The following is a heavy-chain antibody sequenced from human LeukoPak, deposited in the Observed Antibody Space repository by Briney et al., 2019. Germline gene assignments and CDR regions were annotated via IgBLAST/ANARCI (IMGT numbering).Heavy chain of an antibody. J-gene: IGHJ4*02. Sequence: PGGSLRLSCAASGFTFNSYALSWVRQAPGKGLEWVSGISDSGGSTYYADSVKGRFTISRDNSKSTLYLQMNSLRVEDTAVYYCAKGINSWYWDSWGQGTLVTVSS. CDR1: GFTFNSYA. CDR3: AKGINSWYWDS. V-gene: IGHV3-23*01. CDR2: ISDSGGST. D-gene: IGHD6-13*01.